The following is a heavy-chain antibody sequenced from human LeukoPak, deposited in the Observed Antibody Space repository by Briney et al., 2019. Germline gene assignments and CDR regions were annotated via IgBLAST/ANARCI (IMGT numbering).Heavy chain of an antibody. V-gene: IGHV3-11*01. Sequence: GGSLRLSCSASGFTFSTYWMSWVRQAPGKGLEWVSYIRSGGSSIYYADSVKGRFTISRDNAKNSLYLQMNSLRAEDTAVYYCARDKAYYGMDVWGQGTTVTVSS. CDR2: IRSGGSSI. CDR1: GFTFSTYW. J-gene: IGHJ6*02. CDR3: ARDKAYYGMDV.